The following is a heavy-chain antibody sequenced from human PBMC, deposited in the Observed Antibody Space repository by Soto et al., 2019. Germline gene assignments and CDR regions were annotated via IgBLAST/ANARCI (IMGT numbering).Heavy chain of an antibody. V-gene: IGHV3-23*01. CDR2: ISGSGGST. CDR3: AKDKSRMTKGFWYFDL. Sequence: GGSLRLSCAASGFTFSSYAMSWVRQAPGKGLEWVSAISGSGGSTYYADSVKGRFTISRDNSKNTLYLQMNSLRAEDTAVYYCAKDKSRMTKGFWYFDLWGRGTLVTVSS. J-gene: IGHJ2*01. D-gene: IGHD2-8*01. CDR1: GFTFSSYA.